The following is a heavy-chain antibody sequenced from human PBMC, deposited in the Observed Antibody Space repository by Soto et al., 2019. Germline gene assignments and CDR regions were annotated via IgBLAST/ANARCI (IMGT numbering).Heavy chain of an antibody. J-gene: IGHJ6*02. CDR1: GYTFTSYA. Sequence: QVPLVQSGAEVKKPGASVKVSCKASGYTFTSYAMHWVRQAPGQRLEWMGWINAGNGNTKYSQKFQGRVTITRDTSASTAYMELSSLRSEDTAVYYCALGRYCSSTSCYTGTYYYYGMDVWGQGTTVTVSS. D-gene: IGHD2-2*02. V-gene: IGHV1-3*01. CDR2: INAGNGNT. CDR3: ALGRYCSSTSCYTGTYYYYGMDV.